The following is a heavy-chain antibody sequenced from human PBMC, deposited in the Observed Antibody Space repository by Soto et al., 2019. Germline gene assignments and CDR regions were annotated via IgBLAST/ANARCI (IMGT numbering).Heavy chain of an antibody. V-gene: IGHV4-39*01. D-gene: IGHD2-21*02. Sequence: QLQLQESGPGLVKPSETLSLTCTVSVGSISSSSYYWGWIRQPPGKGLEWIGSIYYSGSTYYNPSLKSRVTISVDTSKNQFSLKLSSVTAADTAVYYCARLCGGDCFERQGYWGQGTLVTVSS. CDR2: IYYSGST. CDR3: ARLCGGDCFERQGY. J-gene: IGHJ4*02. CDR1: VGSISSSSYY.